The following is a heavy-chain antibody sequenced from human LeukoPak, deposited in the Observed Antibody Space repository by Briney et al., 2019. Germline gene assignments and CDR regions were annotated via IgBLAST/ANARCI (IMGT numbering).Heavy chain of an antibody. D-gene: IGHD2-21*02. Sequence: PGGSLRLSCAASGLTFSKYLLTWVRQAPGKGLEWVAHINQVGSESNYVDSVKRRITISRDNAKTSLYLQMNSLKDEDTAVYHCVSRGCTADACFLSSFNCFDHWGQGSLVTVSS. V-gene: IGHV3-7*03. CDR1: GLTFSKYL. CDR3: VSRGCTADACFLSSFNCFDH. J-gene: IGHJ4*02. CDR2: INQVGSES.